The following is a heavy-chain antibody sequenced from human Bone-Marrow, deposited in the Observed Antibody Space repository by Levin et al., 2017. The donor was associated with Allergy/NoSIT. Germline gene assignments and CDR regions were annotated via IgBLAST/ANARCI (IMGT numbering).Heavy chain of an antibody. CDR3: TTDEVRGADVVDY. Sequence: PGGSLRLSCAASGFTFSNAWMSWVRQAPGKGLEWVGRIKSKTDGGTTDYAAPVKGRFTISRDDSKNTLYLQMNSLKTEDTAVYYCTTDEVRGADVVDYWGQGTLVTVSS. V-gene: IGHV3-15*01. CDR1: GFTFSNAW. J-gene: IGHJ4*02. CDR2: IKSKTDGGTT. D-gene: IGHD3-10*01.